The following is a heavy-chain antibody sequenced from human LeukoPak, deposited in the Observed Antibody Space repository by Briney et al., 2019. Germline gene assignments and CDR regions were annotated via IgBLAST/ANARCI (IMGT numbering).Heavy chain of an antibody. J-gene: IGHJ5*02. CDR2: INPSGGGT. CDR3: ARVPYKSTVTTGWFDP. CDR1: GYAFISYY. Sequence: GASVKISCKASGYAFISYYIHWVRRAPGQGLEWMGIINPSGGGTTYAQKFQGRVTVTRDTSTSTVYMELSSLTSEDTAVYYCARVPYKSTVTTGWFDPWGQGTLVTVSS. V-gene: IGHV1-46*01. D-gene: IGHD4-17*01.